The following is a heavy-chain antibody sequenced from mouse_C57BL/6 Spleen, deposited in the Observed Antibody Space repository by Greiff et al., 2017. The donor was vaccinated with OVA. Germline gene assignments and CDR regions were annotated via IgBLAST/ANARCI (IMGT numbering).Heavy chain of an antibody. V-gene: IGHV1-61*01. Sequence: QVQLQQPGAELVRPGSSVKLSCKASGYTFTSYWMDWVKQRPGQGLEWIGNIYPSDSDTHYNQKFKDKATLTVDQSSSTAYMQLSSLTSEDAAVYYCAREEYGGTDFDYWGKGTTLTVSS. CDR2: IYPSDSDT. CDR3: AREEYGGTDFDY. CDR1: GYTFTSYW. D-gene: IGHD5-1*01. J-gene: IGHJ2*01.